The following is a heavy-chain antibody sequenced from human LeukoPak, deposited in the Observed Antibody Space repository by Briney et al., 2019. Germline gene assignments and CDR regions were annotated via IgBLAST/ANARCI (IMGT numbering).Heavy chain of an antibody. V-gene: IGHV5-51*01. CDR1: GYSFTTYW. Sequence: GESLKISCKGSGYSFTTYWIGWVRQMPGKGLEWMGIIYLGDSDTRYSPTFQGQVTITADKSISTAYLQWSSLKASDTAMYYCARRCHYDSSGYCNDGFDLRGQGTMVTVSS. CDR2: IYLGDSDT. CDR3: ARRCHYDSSGYCNDGFDL. J-gene: IGHJ3*01. D-gene: IGHD3-22*01.